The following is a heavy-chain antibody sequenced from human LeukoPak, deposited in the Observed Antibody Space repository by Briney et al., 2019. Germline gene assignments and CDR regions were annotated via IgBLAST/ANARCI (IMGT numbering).Heavy chain of an antibody. CDR2: INTITGNP. Sequence: ASVKVSCKASGYSFTSYAMNWVRQVPGQGLEWMGWINTITGNPTYALGFRGRFAFSLDTSVSTAHLQISSLKAEDTAVYYCARDDYYGSGSFSWGQGTLVTVSS. V-gene: IGHV7-4-1*02. D-gene: IGHD3-10*01. CDR3: ARDDYYGSGSFS. J-gene: IGHJ5*02. CDR1: GYSFTSYA.